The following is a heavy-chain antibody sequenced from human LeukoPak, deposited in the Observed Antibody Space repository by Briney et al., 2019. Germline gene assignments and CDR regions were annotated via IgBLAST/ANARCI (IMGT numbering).Heavy chain of an antibody. CDR2: INHSGST. CDR3: ARGAGEDYYDSSGYAKSWDY. Sequence: SETLSLTCAVYGGSFSGYYWTWIRQPPGKGLEWIGEINHSGSTNYNPSLKSRVTISVDTSKNQFSLKLSSVTAADTAVYYCARGAGEDYYDSSGYAKSWDYWGQGTLVTVSS. J-gene: IGHJ4*02. V-gene: IGHV4-34*01. CDR1: GGSFSGYY. D-gene: IGHD3-22*01.